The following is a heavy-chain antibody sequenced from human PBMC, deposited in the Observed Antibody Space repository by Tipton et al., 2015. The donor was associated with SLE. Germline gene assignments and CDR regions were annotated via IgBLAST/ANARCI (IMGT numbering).Heavy chain of an antibody. V-gene: IGHV3-21*04. CDR3: ARDGLVAGLDY. J-gene: IGHJ4*02. D-gene: IGHD6-19*01. Sequence: SLRLSCTASGFTFSSYSMNWVRQAPGKGLEWVSSITTSSAYIYYEDSVKGRFTISRDNARDSLYLQMNSLRPEDTALYYCARDGLVAGLDYWGQGTLVTVSS. CDR2: ITTSSAYI. CDR1: GFTFSSYS.